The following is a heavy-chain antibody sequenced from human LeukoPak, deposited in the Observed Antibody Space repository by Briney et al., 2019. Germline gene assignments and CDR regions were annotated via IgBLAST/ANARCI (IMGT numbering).Heavy chain of an antibody. CDR2: IYYTGST. Sequence: SETLSLTCAVSGGSLSSFYWSWIRQPPGKGLEWIVTIYYTGSTYDNPSLKSRVTISVDTSRNQFSLELSSVTAADTAVYYCARLEGGYSWIDPWGQGTLVTVSS. CDR1: GGSLSSFY. CDR3: ARLEGGYSWIDP. J-gene: IGHJ5*02. V-gene: IGHV4-59*04. D-gene: IGHD1-1*01.